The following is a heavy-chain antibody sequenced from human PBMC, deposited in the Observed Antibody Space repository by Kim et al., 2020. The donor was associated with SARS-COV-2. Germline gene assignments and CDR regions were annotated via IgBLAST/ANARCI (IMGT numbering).Heavy chain of an antibody. V-gene: IGHV4-34*01. Sequence: SETLSLTCAVYGGSFSGYYWSWIRQPPGKGLEWIGEINHSGSTNYNPSLKSRVTISVDTSKNQFSLKLSSVTAADTAVYYCARGRTYGSSWYSYFDYWG. CDR2: INHSGST. J-gene: IGHJ4*01. CDR3: ARGRTYGSSWYSYFDY. D-gene: IGHD6-13*01. CDR1: GGSFSGYY.